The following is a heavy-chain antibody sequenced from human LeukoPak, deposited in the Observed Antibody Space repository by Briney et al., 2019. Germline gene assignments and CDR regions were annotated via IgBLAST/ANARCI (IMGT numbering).Heavy chain of an antibody. CDR1: GSTFSNYW. CDR3: ATEKFDY. J-gene: IGHJ4*02. V-gene: IGHV3-7*01. Sequence: GGSLRLSCAASGSTFSNYWMSWVRQAPGRGLEWVAHIKHDGSEEYYVDSMKGRFTVSRDNARNSLYLQMNSLRAEDTAVYYCATEKFDYWGQGTLVTVSS. CDR2: IKHDGSEE.